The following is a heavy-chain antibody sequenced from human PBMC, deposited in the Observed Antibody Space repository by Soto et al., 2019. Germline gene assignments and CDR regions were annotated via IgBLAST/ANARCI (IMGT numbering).Heavy chain of an antibody. CDR3: ASLPDWASGNN. Sequence: QLQLQESGPGLVKPSETLSLTCAVSGGSISSSSYYWGWIRQPPGKGLEWIRSIYYSGSTYYNPSLKSRVTISVDTSKNHFSLRLTSVTAADTAVYYCASLPDWASGNNWGQGTLVTVSS. CDR2: IYYSGST. CDR1: GGSISSSSYY. D-gene: IGHD2-21*01. V-gene: IGHV4-39*02. J-gene: IGHJ4*02.